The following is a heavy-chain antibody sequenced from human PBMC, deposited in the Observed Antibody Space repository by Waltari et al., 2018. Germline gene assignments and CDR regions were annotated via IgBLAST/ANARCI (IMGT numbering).Heavy chain of an antibody. V-gene: IGHV4-34*01. CDR1: GGSFSGYY. CDR2: IKHSGST. D-gene: IGHD3-22*01. J-gene: IGHJ4*02. CDR3: ARGNYYGLVDY. Sequence: QVQLQQWGAGLLKPSETLSLTCAVYGGSFSGYYWSWIRQPPGKGLEWIGEIKHSGSTNYNPSLKSRSTISVDTSKNQFSLKLSSVTAADTAVYYCARGNYYGLVDYWGQGTLVTVSS.